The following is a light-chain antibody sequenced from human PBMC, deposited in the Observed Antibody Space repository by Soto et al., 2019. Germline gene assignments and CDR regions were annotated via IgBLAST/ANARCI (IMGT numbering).Light chain of an antibody. Sequence: DIQMTQSPSTLSASIGDTVTITCRASQSISEWLAWYQQKPGKAPKLLIYKASSLESWVPSRFSGSGSGTEFTLTISSLQPDDSATYYCQQYNSYSSFGQGTKVEIK. CDR1: QSISEW. CDR2: KAS. J-gene: IGKJ1*01. CDR3: QQYNSYSS. V-gene: IGKV1-5*03.